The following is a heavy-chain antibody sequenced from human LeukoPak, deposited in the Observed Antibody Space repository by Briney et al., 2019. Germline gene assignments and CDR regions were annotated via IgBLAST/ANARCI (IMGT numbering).Heavy chain of an antibody. D-gene: IGHD3-22*01. CDR2: INHSGST. J-gene: IGHJ6*02. Sequence: PSQTLSLTCAVYGGSLSGHYWNWIRQPPGKGLEWIGEINHSGSTNYNPSLKSRVTISVDTSKNQFSLRLSSVTAADTAVYYCAREYYYDSNGYYYRYYYYGKDVWGQGTTVTVSS. V-gene: IGHV4-34*01. CDR1: GGSLSGHY. CDR3: AREYYYDSNGYYYRYYYYGKDV.